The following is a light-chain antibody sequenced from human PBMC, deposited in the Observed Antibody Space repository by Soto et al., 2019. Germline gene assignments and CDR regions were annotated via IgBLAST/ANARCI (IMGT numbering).Light chain of an antibody. CDR1: SSDVGGYDY. CDR2: DVN. V-gene: IGLV2-14*01. CDR3: LSYTISDTVV. J-gene: IGLJ1*01. Sequence: QSALTQPASVSGSPGQSITISCTGTSSDVGGYDYVSWHQQHPGKAPRVIIYDVNNRPSGVSNRFSGSKSGNTASLTISGLQAEDEADYYCLSYTISDTVVFGTGTKVTVL.